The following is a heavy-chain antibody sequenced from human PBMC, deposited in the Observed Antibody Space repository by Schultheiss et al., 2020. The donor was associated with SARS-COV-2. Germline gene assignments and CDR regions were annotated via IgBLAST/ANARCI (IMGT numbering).Heavy chain of an antibody. CDR3: ASSYSNYAGKSWFDP. J-gene: IGHJ5*02. CDR1: GGSISSRTYY. CDR2: VYYSGST. Sequence: SETLSLTCNVSGGSISSRTYYWAWIRQAPGEGLDWIGTVYYSGSTYYNPSLKSRVTISVDTSQNHFSLRLNSMTAADTAVYYCASSYSNYAGKSWFDPWGQGTLVTVSS. V-gene: IGHV4-39*02. D-gene: IGHD4-11*01.